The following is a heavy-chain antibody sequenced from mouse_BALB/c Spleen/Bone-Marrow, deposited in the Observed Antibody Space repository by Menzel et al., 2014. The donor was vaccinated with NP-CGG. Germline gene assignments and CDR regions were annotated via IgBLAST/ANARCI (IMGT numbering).Heavy chain of an antibody. V-gene: IGHV2-6-7*01. CDR3: AREPHYYAMDY. CDR2: IWGDGST. Sequence: VMLVESGPGLVSPSQSLSIPCTVSGFSLTGYGVNWVRQPPGKGLEWLGMIWGDGSTDYNSALKSRLSISKDNSKSQVFLKMNSLQTDDTARYYCAREPHYYAMDYWGQGTSVTVSS. J-gene: IGHJ4*01. CDR1: GFSLTGYG.